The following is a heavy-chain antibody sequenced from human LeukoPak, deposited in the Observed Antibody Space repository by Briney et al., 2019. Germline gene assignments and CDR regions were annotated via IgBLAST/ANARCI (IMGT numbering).Heavy chain of an antibody. CDR1: GFTFSSYA. J-gene: IGHJ4*02. Sequence: GGSLRLSCAGSGFTFSSYAMSWVRQAPGKGLEWVSAISDTGATTYDADSVKGRFTISRDNSRSTLYLQMNSLRAEDTALYYCAKDTSIGRYCTNGVCSPFDYWDQGTLVTVSS. CDR3: AKDTSIGRYCTNGVCSPFDY. CDR2: ISDTGATT. D-gene: IGHD2-8*01. V-gene: IGHV3-23*01.